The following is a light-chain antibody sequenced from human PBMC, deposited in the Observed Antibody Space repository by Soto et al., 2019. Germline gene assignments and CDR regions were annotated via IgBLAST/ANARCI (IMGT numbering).Light chain of an antibody. CDR2: WAS. CDR1: QSVLDRSNNKNY. J-gene: IGKJ1*01. CDR3: QQYYAIPRT. Sequence: DIVMTQSPDSLAVSLGERAIINCKSSQSVLDRSNNKNYLTWYQQKPGQPPKPLIYWASTREFGVPDRFSGSGSGTDFTLTISSLQAEDVALYDCQQYYAIPRTFGQGTKVEIK. V-gene: IGKV4-1*01.